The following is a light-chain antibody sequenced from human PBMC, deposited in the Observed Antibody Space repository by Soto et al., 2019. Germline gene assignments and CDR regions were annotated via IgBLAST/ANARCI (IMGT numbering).Light chain of an antibody. CDR2: DAS. V-gene: IGKV3-20*01. CDR3: QQYERPPFA. Sequence: EIVLTQSPGTLSLFPGDRATLSCRASQRVSNSYLAWFQQKPGQAPRLLIYDASSRAAGVPDRVNGGGSGTDFTLTISALEPEDFALYFCQQYERPPFAFGQGTMLEI. CDR1: QRVSNSY. J-gene: IGKJ2*01.